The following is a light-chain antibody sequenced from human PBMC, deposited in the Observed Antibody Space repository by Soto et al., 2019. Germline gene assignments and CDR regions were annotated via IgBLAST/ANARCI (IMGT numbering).Light chain of an antibody. CDR3: QPWDSSTVV. CDR2: QDS. CDR1: KLGDKY. V-gene: IGLV3-1*01. Sequence: SYELTQPPSVSVSPGQTASITCSGDKLGDKYACWYQQKPGQSPVLVIYQDSKRPSGIPERFSGSNSGNTATLTISGTQAMDEANYYCQPWDSSTVVFGGRTKRTVL. J-gene: IGLJ2*01.